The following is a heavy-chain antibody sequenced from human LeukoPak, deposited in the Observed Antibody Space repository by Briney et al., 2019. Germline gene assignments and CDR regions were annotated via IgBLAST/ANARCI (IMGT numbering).Heavy chain of an antibody. CDR2: IKQDGSEK. CDR3: ARGPRRLGYFDY. D-gene: IGHD1-14*01. Sequence: PGGSLRLSCAASGFTFSRHWMSWVRQTPEKGLEWVANIKQDGSEKYYVDSVKGRFTISRDNAKNSLYLQMNSLRAEDTAVYYCARGPRRLGYFDYWGQGTLVTVSS. V-gene: IGHV3-7*01. CDR1: GFTFSRHW. J-gene: IGHJ4*02.